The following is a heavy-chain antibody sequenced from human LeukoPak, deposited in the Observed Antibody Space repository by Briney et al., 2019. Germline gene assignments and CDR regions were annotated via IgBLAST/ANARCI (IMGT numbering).Heavy chain of an antibody. CDR2: ITSDGSTT. CDR1: GFTFSNYW. V-gene: IGHV3-74*01. Sequence: GGSLRLSCAASGFTFSNYWMHWVRQAPGKGLVWVSRITSDGSTTTYADSVKGRFTISRDNAKNTLYLQMNSLRADDTAVYYCARGSRYFPDHWGQGTLVTVSS. J-gene: IGHJ4*02. D-gene: IGHD1-14*01. CDR3: ARGSRYFPDH.